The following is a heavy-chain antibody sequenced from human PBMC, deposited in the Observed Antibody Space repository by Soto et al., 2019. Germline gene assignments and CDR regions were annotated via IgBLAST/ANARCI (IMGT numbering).Heavy chain of an antibody. V-gene: IGHV3-23*01. Sequence: EVQLLESGGGLVQPGGSLRLSCAASGFTFSSYAMNWVRQAPGKGLEWVSAISGSGGSTYYADSVRGRFTISRDNSKNTLYLQVNSLRAEDTAVYYCARSLAVAGTRGYFDYWGQGTLVTVSS. J-gene: IGHJ4*02. CDR1: GFTFSSYA. CDR3: ARSLAVAGTRGYFDY. D-gene: IGHD6-19*01. CDR2: ISGSGGST.